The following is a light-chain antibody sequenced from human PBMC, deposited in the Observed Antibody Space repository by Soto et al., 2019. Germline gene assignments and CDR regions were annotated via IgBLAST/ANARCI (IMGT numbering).Light chain of an antibody. Sequence: QSALTQPPSASGSPGQSVTISCTGTNSDVGGYNYVSWYQQYPGKAPKLLIYEVTKRPSGVPDRFSGSKSGNTAYLTVSGXQXXXXAXXYCNXFAGSAKWVFGGGTKLTVL. J-gene: IGLJ3*02. CDR3: NXFAGSAKWV. CDR1: NSDVGGYNY. V-gene: IGLV2-8*01. CDR2: EVT.